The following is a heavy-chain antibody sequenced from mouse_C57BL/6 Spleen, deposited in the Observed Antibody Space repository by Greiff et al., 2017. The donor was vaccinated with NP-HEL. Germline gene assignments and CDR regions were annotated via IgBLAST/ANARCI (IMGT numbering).Heavy chain of an antibody. D-gene: IGHD1-1*01. CDR2: INPGSGGT. J-gene: IGHJ2*01. Sequence: QVQLQQSGAELVRPGTSVKVSCKASGYAFTNYLIEWVKQRPGQGLEWIGVINPGSGGTNYNEKFKGKATLTADKSSSTAYMQLSSLTSEDSAVYFCARRGYYYGSSDFDDWGQGTTLTVSS. CDR1: GYAFTNYL. CDR3: ARRGYYYGSSDFDD. V-gene: IGHV1-54*01.